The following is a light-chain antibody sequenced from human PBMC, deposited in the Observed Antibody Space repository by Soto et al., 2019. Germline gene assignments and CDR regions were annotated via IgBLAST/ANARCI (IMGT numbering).Light chain of an antibody. CDR2: KAS. CDR3: QQYNSYSRT. J-gene: IGKJ1*01. CDR1: QSISSS. Sequence: IPMTPSPSTLSVSLGYRFTIIFGASQSISSSLAWYQQKPGKAPKLLIYKASSLESGVPSRFSGSGSGTEFTLTISSLQPDDFATYYCQQYNSYSRTFGQGTKVDIK. V-gene: IGKV1-5*03.